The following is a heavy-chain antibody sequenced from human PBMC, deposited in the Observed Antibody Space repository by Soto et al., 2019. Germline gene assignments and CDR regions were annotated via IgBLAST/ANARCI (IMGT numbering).Heavy chain of an antibody. J-gene: IGHJ4*02. D-gene: IGHD5-12*01. CDR2: IYPGDSDT. CDR3: ARADSGYVGYFDY. Sequence: PGESLKISCKGSGYSFSSYWIAWVRQMPGKGLEWMGIIYPGDSDTRYSPSFQGQVIISADKSATTAYLQRSSLKPSDTAMYYCARADSGYVGYFDYWGQGTLVTVSS. CDR1: GYSFSSYW. V-gene: IGHV5-51*01.